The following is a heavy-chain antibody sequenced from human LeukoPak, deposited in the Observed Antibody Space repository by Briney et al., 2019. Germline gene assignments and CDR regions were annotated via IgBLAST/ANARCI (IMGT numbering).Heavy chain of an antibody. CDR1: GYSFTSYW. Sequence: GESLKISCKGSGYSFTSYWIGWVRQMPGKGLEWMGIIYPGDSDTRYSPSFQGQVTISADKSISTAYLQWSSLKASDTAMYYCARLLVGDILTGYVDLFDYWGQGTLVAVSS. CDR2: IYPGDSDT. V-gene: IGHV5-51*01. CDR3: ARLLVGDILTGYVDLFDY. J-gene: IGHJ4*02. D-gene: IGHD3-9*01.